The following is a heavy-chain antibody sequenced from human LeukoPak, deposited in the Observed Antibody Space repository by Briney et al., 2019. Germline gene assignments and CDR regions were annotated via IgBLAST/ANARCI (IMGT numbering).Heavy chain of an antibody. D-gene: IGHD2-2*01. CDR1: GGTFNSYT. J-gene: IGHJ4*02. V-gene: IGHV1-69*04. CDR2: IIPILGIA. Sequence: SVKVSCKASGGTFNSYTISWVRQAPGQGLEWMGRIIPILGIANYAQKFQGRVTITADKSTSTAYMELSSLRSEDTAVYYCARDRNPGYCSSTSCSLRFDYGGQGTLVTVSS. CDR3: ARDRNPGYCSSTSCSLRFDY.